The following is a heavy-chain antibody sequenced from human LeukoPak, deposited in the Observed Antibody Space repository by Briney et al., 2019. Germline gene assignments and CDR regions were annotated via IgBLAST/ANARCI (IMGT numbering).Heavy chain of an antibody. CDR1: GFTFSRYS. CDR2: ISSSSSYI. J-gene: IGHJ3*02. D-gene: IGHD2-15*01. Sequence: GGSLRLSCAASGFTFSRYSMNWVRQAPGKGLEWVSSISSSSSYIYYADSVKGRFTISRDNAKNSLYLQMNSLRAEDTAVYYCARVVALDDAFDIWGQGTMVTVSS. V-gene: IGHV3-21*01. CDR3: ARVVALDDAFDI.